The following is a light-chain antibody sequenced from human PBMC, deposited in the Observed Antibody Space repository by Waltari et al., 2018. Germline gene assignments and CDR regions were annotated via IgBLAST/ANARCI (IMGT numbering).Light chain of an antibody. J-gene: IGLJ1*01. CDR2: SNN. Sequence: QSVLTQPPSASGTPGQRVTTPCSGSSSNIGSNTVNCSQQLPGPAPKLLIYSNNQRPSGVPDRFSGSKSGTSASLAISGLQSEDEADYYCAAWDDSLNGYNYVFGTGTKVTVL. CDR3: AAWDDSLNGYNYV. V-gene: IGLV1-44*01. CDR1: SSNIGSNT.